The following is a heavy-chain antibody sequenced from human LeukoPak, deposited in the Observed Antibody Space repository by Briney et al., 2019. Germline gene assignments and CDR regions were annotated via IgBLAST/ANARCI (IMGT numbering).Heavy chain of an antibody. CDR1: GGSVTTYH. V-gene: IGHV4-59*02. D-gene: IGHD2-21*02. J-gene: IGHJ4*02. Sequence: SETLSLTCTVSGGSVTTYHLSWIRQPPGKGLEWIGYIYYSGSINYNPSLNSRVTISLDTSKNEFSLKLRSVTAADTAVYYCARYPGASSDSYYFDYWGQGTRVTVSS. CDR2: IYYSGSI. CDR3: ARYPGASSDSYYFDY.